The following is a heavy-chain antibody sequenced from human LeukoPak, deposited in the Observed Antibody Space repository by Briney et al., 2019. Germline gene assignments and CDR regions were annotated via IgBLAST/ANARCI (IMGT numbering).Heavy chain of an antibody. V-gene: IGHV4-39*07. J-gene: IGHJ4*02. CDR2: IYYSGST. D-gene: IGHD1-26*01. CDR1: GGSISSSSYY. CDR3: ARGSASLMYYSGSYCDY. Sequence: PSETLSLTRTVSGGSISSSSYYWGWIRQPPGKGLEWIGSIYYSGSTNYNPSLKSRVTISEDTSKNQLSLKLSSVTAADTAVYYCARGSASLMYYSGSYCDYWGQGTLVTVSS.